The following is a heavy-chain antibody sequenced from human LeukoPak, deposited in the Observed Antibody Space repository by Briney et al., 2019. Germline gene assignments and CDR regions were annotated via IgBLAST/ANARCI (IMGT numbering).Heavy chain of an antibody. V-gene: IGHV4-31*03. CDR1: GGSISSGGYY. D-gene: IGHD5-24*01. Sequence: SQTLSLTCTVSGGSISSGGYYWSWIRQHPGKGLEWIGYIYYSGSTYYNPSLKSRVTISVDTSKNQFSLKLSSVTAADTAVYYCAREGHLQATRRLQVDWGQGTLVTVSS. CDR2: IYYSGST. J-gene: IGHJ4*02. CDR3: AREGHLQATRRLQVD.